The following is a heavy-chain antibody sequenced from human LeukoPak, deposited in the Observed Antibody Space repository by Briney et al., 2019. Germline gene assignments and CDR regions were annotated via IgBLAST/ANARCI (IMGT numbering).Heavy chain of an antibody. CDR1: GFTFDTYT. D-gene: IGHD3/OR15-3a*01. V-gene: IGHV3-21*01. CDR3: ARVRTAYYPDY. Sequence: PGGSLRLSCVASGFTFDTYTMNWVHQAPGKGLEWVSSISSKSGYIHYADSVKGRFIISRDNAKNSLSLQMNSLRAEDTAVYYCARVRTAYYPDYWGQGTLVTVSS. CDR2: ISSKSGYI. J-gene: IGHJ4*02.